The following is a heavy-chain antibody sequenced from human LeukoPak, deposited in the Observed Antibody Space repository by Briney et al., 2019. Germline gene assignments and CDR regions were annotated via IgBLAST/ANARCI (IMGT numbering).Heavy chain of an antibody. V-gene: IGHV3-21*04. CDR3: AKDRGSSSWNDLSYFDY. CDR2: ISSSSSYI. CDR1: GFTFSSYS. J-gene: IGHJ4*02. Sequence: PGGSLRLSCAASGFTFSSYSMNWVRQAPGKGLEWVSSISSSSSYIYYADSVKGRFTISRDNSKNTLYLQMNSLRAEDTAVYYCAKDRGSSSWNDLSYFDYWGQGTLVTVSS. D-gene: IGHD6-13*01.